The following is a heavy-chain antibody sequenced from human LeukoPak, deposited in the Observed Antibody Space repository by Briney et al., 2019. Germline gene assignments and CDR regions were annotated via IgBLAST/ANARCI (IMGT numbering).Heavy chain of an antibody. J-gene: IGHJ4*02. D-gene: IGHD2-15*01. Sequence: PGGSLRLSCAASGFSFSAYWMTWVRQAPGMGLEWVANINPAGTETYYVDPVKGRFTISRDNAKNLLYLQMNSLRAEDTAVYYCARFGYVAAVDLWGQGTLVTVSS. CDR1: GFSFSAYW. V-gene: IGHV3-7*01. CDR2: INPAGTET. CDR3: ARFGYVAAVDL.